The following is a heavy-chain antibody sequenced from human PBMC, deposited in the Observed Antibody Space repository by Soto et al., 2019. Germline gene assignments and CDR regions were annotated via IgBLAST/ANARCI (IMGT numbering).Heavy chain of an antibody. CDR1: GYTFTSYY. V-gene: IGHV1-46*01. Sequence: QVQLVQSGAEVKKPGASVKVSCKASGYTFTSYYMHWVRQAPGQGLEWMGIINPGGGSTSYAQKCRGRVTMTRDTSTSPVYMELSSLRSEDTAVYYCAREDRGYCSSTSCYSGDWFDHWGQGTLVTVSS. J-gene: IGHJ5*02. CDR2: INPGGGST. D-gene: IGHD2-2*03. CDR3: AREDRGYCSSTSCYSGDWFDH.